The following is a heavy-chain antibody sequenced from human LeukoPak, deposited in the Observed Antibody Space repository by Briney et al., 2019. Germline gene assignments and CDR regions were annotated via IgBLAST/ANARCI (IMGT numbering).Heavy chain of an antibody. D-gene: IGHD5-12*01. V-gene: IGHV3-33*08. CDR3: ARAAIVATKGGYFDY. Sequence: PGGSLRLSCAASGFTFSSYGMHWVRQAPGKGLEWVAVIWYDGSNKYYADSVKGRFTISRGNSKNTLYLQMNSLRAEDTAVNYCARAAIVATKGGYFDYWGQGTLVTVSS. CDR2: IWYDGSNK. CDR1: GFTFSSYG. J-gene: IGHJ4*02.